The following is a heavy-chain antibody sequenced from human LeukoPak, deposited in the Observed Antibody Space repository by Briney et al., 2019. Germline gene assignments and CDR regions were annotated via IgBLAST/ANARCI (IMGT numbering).Heavy chain of an antibody. CDR1: GYTFTSHY. D-gene: IGHD3-10*01. CDR2: INPSGGDT. Sequence: ASVKVSCKASGYTFTSHYMQWVRLAPREGLEGLGIINPSGGDTRYAQKFQGRVTMTRDTTTSTVYMELSSLRSEDTAVYYCAREGSGSLPHLDHWGQGTLVTVSS. J-gene: IGHJ4*02. CDR3: AREGSGSLPHLDH. V-gene: IGHV1-46*01.